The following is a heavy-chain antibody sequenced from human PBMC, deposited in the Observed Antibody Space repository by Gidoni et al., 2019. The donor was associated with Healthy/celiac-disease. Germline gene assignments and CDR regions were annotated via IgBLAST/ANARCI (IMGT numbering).Heavy chain of an antibody. D-gene: IGHD5-18*01. CDR3: ARQGDTAMVPLDY. Sequence: QLQLQESGPGLVKPSATLSLTCTVSGGSISRSSYYWGWIRQPPGKGLEWIGSIYYSGSTYYNPSLKSRVTISVDTSKNQFSLKLSSVTAADTAVYYCARQGDTAMVPLDYWGQGTLVTVSS. J-gene: IGHJ4*02. CDR2: IYYSGST. CDR1: GGSISRSSYY. V-gene: IGHV4-39*01.